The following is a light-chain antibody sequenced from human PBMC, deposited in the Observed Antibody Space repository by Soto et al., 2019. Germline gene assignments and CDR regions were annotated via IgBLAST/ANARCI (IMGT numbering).Light chain of an antibody. V-gene: IGLV1-40*01. Sequence: QSALTQPPSVSGAPGQRVTISCTGSSSNIGAGYDVHWYQQLPGTAPKLLIYGNSNRPSGVPDQFSGSKSGTSASLAITGLQAEDEADYYCQSYDSSLSGSYVFVTGTKVTVL. CDR3: QSYDSSLSGSYV. CDR1: SSNIGAGYD. J-gene: IGLJ1*01. CDR2: GNS.